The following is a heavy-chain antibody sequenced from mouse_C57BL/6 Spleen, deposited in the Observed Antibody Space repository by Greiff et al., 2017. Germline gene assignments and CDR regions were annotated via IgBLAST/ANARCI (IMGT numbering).Heavy chain of an antibody. D-gene: IGHD1-1*01. Sequence: EVKLVESGAGLVKPGGSLKLSCAASGFSFSSYAMYWVRQTPEKRLEWVGYISSGGDYIYYADTVKGRFTLSRDKARNTLYLQLNSLTSEDTAMYYCTREITTVPYAIGYWGQGASVTVSS. CDR2: ISSGGDYI. CDR1: GFSFSSYA. J-gene: IGHJ4*01. V-gene: IGHV5-9-1*02. CDR3: TREITTVPYAIGY.